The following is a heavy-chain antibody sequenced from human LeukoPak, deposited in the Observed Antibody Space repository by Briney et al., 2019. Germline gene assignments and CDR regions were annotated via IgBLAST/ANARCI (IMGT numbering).Heavy chain of an antibody. CDR2: IYYSGST. CDR1: GGSISSYY. V-gene: IGHV4-59*01. CDR3: ASAVAGTFFDY. Sequence: SETLSLTCTVSGGSISSYYWSWIRQPPGKGLEWIGYIYYSGSTNYNPSLKSRVTISVDTSKNQFSLKLSSVTAADTAVYYCASAVAGTFFDYWGQGTLVTVSS. J-gene: IGHJ4*02. D-gene: IGHD6-19*01.